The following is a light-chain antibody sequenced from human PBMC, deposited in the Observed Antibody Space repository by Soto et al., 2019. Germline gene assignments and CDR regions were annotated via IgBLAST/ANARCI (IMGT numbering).Light chain of an antibody. Sequence: DIQMTQSPSTLSASVGERVTITCRASQSISSWLAWYQQKPGKAPKLLIYKASSLETGVPSRFSGSGSGTEFTLTISSLQPDDFATYFCQHLVAFGQGTKVEIK. CDR2: KAS. CDR3: QHLVA. V-gene: IGKV1-5*03. CDR1: QSISSW. J-gene: IGKJ1*01.